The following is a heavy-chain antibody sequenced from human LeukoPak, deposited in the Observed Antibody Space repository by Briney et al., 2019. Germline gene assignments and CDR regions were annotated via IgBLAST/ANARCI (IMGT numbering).Heavy chain of an antibody. D-gene: IGHD3-9*01. J-gene: IGHJ6*02. Sequence: ASVKVSCKASGYTFTSYYMHWVRQAPGQGLEWMGIINPSGGSTSYAQKFQGRVTMTRDTSTSTVYMELSGLISEDTAVYYCARGISRYDILTAYLETHHYGMDVWGQGTTVTVSS. CDR1: GYTFTSYY. CDR3: ARGISRYDILTAYLETHHYGMDV. CDR2: INPSGGST. V-gene: IGHV1-46*01.